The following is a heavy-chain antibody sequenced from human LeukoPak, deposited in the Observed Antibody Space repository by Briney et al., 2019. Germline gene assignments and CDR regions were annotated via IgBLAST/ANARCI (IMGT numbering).Heavy chain of an antibody. Sequence: SETLSLTCAVSGGSISSGGYSWSWIRQPPGKGLEWIGYIYHSGSTYNNPSLKSRVTISVDRSKNQFSLKLSSVTAADTAVYYCARDYGGKRRHWYFDLWGRGTLVTVSS. D-gene: IGHD4-23*01. CDR1: GGSISSGGYS. CDR3: ARDYGGKRRHWYFDL. CDR2: IYHSGST. J-gene: IGHJ2*01. V-gene: IGHV4-30-2*01.